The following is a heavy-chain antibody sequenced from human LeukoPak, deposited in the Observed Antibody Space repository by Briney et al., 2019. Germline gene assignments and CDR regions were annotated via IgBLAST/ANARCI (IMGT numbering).Heavy chain of an antibody. CDR2: INPNSGGT. Sequence: GASVKVSCKASGYTFTGYYMHWVRQAPGQGLEWMGWINPNSGGTNYAQKFQGRVTMTRDTSISTAYMELSRLRSDDTAVYYCATTAAAGPYYDMDVWGQGTTVTVSS. J-gene: IGHJ6*02. CDR1: GYTFTGYY. V-gene: IGHV1-2*02. CDR3: ATTAAAGPYYDMDV. D-gene: IGHD6-13*01.